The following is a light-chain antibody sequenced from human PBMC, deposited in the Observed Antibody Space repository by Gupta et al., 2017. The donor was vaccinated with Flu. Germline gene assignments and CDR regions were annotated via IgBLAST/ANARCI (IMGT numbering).Light chain of an antibody. J-gene: IGKJ4*01. Sequence: IVLTHSPATLSCSPGERATLSCRASQSVSSYLSWYQQKPGQAPRLLIYYASNRATGIPARFSGSGSGTDFTLTISSLEPEDFAVYYCQQRSNWPPLTFGGGTKVEIK. V-gene: IGKV3-11*01. CDR1: QSVSSY. CDR2: YAS. CDR3: QQRSNWPPLT.